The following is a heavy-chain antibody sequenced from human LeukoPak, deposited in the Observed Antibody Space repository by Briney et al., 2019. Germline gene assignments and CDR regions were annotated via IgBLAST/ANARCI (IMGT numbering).Heavy chain of an antibody. J-gene: IGHJ4*02. D-gene: IGHD3-22*01. Sequence: ASVKVSCKASGYTFTNHYMHWVRQAPGQGLEWLGLISPSGDRTWYAQKFQGRVSMTRDMSTSTDYTELSSLRSDDTAVYYCARDGDSSGYSFDYWGQGTLVTVSS. CDR3: ARDGDSSGYSFDY. CDR1: GYTFTNHY. V-gene: IGHV1-46*01. CDR2: ISPSGDRT.